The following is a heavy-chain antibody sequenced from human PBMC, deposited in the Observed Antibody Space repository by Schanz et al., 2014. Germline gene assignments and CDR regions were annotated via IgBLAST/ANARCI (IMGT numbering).Heavy chain of an antibody. CDR3: ARDAADFYDILTEEDY. CDR2: ISVYTGNT. V-gene: IGHV1-18*01. Sequence: QVQLVQSGAEVKKPGASVKVSCKASGYTFTTYAMSWVRQAPGQGLEWVGWISVYTGNTKYGQKLQGRVTMTTDTSTSTADMELRSLRSDDTAVYYCARDAADFYDILTEEDYWGQGTLVTVSS. J-gene: IGHJ4*02. D-gene: IGHD3-9*01. CDR1: GYTFTTYA.